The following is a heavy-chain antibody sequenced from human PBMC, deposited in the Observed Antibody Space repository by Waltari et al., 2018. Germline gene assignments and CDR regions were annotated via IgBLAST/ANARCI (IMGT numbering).Heavy chain of an antibody. Sequence: QVQLQESGPGLVKPSETLSLTCTVSGGSISSYYWSWIRQPPGKGLEWIGYIYYSWSTNYNPSLKSRVTISVDTSKNQFSLKLSSVTAADTAVYYCARADGSGSYYNFDYWGQGTLVTVSS. D-gene: IGHD3-10*01. J-gene: IGHJ4*02. V-gene: IGHV4-59*01. CDR3: ARADGSGSYYNFDY. CDR2: IYYSWST. CDR1: GGSISSYY.